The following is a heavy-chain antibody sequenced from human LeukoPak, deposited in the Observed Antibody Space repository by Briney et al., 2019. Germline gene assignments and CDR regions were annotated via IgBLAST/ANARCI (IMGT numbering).Heavy chain of an antibody. D-gene: IGHD6-19*01. CDR2: ISSSSSYI. J-gene: IGHJ4*02. CDR1: GFTFSSYS. Sequence: GGSLRLSCAASGFTFSSYSMNWVRQAPRKGLEWVSSISSSSSYIYYADSVKGRFTISRDNAKNSLYLQMNSLRAEDTAVYYCARDASSSGLYFDYWGQGTLVTVSS. CDR3: ARDASSSGLYFDY. V-gene: IGHV3-21*01.